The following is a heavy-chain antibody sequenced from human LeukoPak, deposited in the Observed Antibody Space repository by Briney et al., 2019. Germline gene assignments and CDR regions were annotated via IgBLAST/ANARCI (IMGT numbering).Heavy chain of an antibody. J-gene: IGHJ3*02. Sequence: GGSLRLSCAASGFTFSSYSMNWVRQAPGKGLEWVANIKQDGSEKYYVDSVKGRFTISRDNAKNSLYLQMNSLRAEDTAVYYCARFSSYGFDAFDIWGQGTMVTVSS. V-gene: IGHV3-7*01. CDR3: ARFSSYGFDAFDI. CDR1: GFTFSSYS. D-gene: IGHD5-18*01. CDR2: IKQDGSEK.